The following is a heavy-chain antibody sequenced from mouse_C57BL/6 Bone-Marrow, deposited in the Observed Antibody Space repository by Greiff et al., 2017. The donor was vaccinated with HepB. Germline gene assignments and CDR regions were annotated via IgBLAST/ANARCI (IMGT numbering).Heavy chain of an antibody. J-gene: IGHJ1*03. CDR2: IRLKSDNYAT. CDR1: GFTFSNYW. Sequence: EVKLMESGGGLVQPGGSMKLSCVASGFTFSNYWMNWVRQSPEKGLEWVAQIRLKSDNYATHYAESVKGRFTISRDDSKSSVYLQMNNLRAEDTGIYYCTAVLITTVVARDWYFDVWGTGTTVTVSS. V-gene: IGHV6-3*01. CDR3: TAVLITTVVARDWYFDV. D-gene: IGHD1-1*01.